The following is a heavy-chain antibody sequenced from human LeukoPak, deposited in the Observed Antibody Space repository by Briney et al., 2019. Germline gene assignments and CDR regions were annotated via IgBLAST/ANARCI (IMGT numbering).Heavy chain of an antibody. CDR1: GFDFSGAY. D-gene: IGHD1-26*01. CDR3: VTDANRILGARGTGY. CDR2: IKNKHEHQAT. J-gene: IGHJ4*02. V-gene: IGHV3-15*07. Sequence: AGGSLRLSCAASGFDFSGAYMNWVRQAPGKGLEWVGLIKNKHEHQATDYAAPVRERFIITRDDSSSTLFLQMYSLKTEDTAVYYCVTDANRILGARGTGYWGQGILVTVSS.